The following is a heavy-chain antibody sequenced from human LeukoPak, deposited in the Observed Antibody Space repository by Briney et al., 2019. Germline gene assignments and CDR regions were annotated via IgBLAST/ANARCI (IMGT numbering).Heavy chain of an antibody. V-gene: IGHV4-59*01. CDR1: GVSLSTYS. D-gene: IGHD3/OR15-3a*01. Sequence: SSETLSLTCSVSGVSLSTYSRTWVRQPPGKGLEWIGYASDSGTTNYNPSLKSRVTISVDTSKSQFSLRLSSVSAADTAVYYCARGLDRGNYYYMDVWGKGTTVIVSS. CDR2: ASDSGTT. CDR3: ARGLDRGNYYYMDV. J-gene: IGHJ6*03.